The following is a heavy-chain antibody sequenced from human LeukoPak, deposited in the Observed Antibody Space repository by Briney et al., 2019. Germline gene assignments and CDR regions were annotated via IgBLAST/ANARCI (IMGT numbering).Heavy chain of an antibody. CDR3: ARNEPNWAEAVS. CDR2: IKPDGSQK. J-gene: IGHJ4*02. Sequence: GGSLRLSCVASGFTFSSHWMIWVRQARGKGLEYVANIKPDGSQKYYVDSVKGRFTISRDNAKKSMYLQMNSLRAEDTAVYFCARNEPNWAEAVSWGQGTLVTVSS. V-gene: IGHV3-7*05. D-gene: IGHD6-19*01. CDR1: GFTFSSHW.